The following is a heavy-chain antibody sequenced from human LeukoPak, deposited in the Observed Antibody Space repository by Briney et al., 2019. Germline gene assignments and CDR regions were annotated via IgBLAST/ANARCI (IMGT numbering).Heavy chain of an antibody. CDR1: GFTFSSYG. V-gene: IGHV3-30*02. J-gene: IGHJ4*02. Sequence: GGSLRLSCAASGFTFSSYGMHWVRQAPGKGLEWVAVIRYDGSNKYYADSVKGRFTISRDNSKNTLYLQMNSLRAEDTAVYYCARYYYDSSGYLDYWGQGTLVTVSS. CDR2: IRYDGSNK. CDR3: ARYYYDSSGYLDY. D-gene: IGHD3-22*01.